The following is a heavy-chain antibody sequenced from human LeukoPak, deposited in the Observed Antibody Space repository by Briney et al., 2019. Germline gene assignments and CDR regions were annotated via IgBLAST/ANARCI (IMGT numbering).Heavy chain of an antibody. CDR1: GFTFSSYE. J-gene: IGHJ4*02. Sequence: PGGSLRLSCAASGFTFSSYEMNWVRQAPGKGLEWVSYISSSGSTIYYADSVKGRFTISRDNAKNSLYLQMNSLRAEDTAVYYCARGPSVMEPYYFDYWGQGTLVTVSS. V-gene: IGHV3-48*03. CDR3: ARGPSVMEPYYFDY. CDR2: ISSSGSTI. D-gene: IGHD1-1*01.